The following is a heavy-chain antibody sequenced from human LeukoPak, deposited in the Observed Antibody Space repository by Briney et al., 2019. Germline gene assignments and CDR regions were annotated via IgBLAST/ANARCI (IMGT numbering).Heavy chain of an antibody. CDR3: ARGRIVDY. CDR2: INHSGST. D-gene: IGHD2-15*01. CDR1: GGSFSGYY. Sequence: SETLSLTCAVYGGSFSGYYWSWIRQPPGKGLEWIGGINHSGSTNYNPSLKSRVTISVDTSKNQFSLKLSSVTAADTAVYYCARGRIVDYWGQGTLVTVSS. J-gene: IGHJ4*02. V-gene: IGHV4-34*01.